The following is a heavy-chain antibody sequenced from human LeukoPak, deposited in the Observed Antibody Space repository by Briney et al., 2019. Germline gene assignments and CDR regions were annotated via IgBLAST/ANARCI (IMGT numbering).Heavy chain of an antibody. V-gene: IGHV1-2*02. D-gene: IGHD3-10*01. CDR2: INSNSADT. CDR1: GYSFIDYY. J-gene: IGHJ4*02. CDR3: ARYYIEGRCFDY. Sequence: GASVKVSCKTSGYSFIDYYIHWVRQAPGQGLEWMGWINSNSADTNYAQNFQGRVTMTRDTSISTAYMELSRLRSDDTAMYYCARYYIEGRCFDYWGQGTLVTVSS.